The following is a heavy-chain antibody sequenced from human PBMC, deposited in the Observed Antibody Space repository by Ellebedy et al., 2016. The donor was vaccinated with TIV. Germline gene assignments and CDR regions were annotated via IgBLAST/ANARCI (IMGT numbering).Heavy chain of an antibody. CDR1: GFTFTNYA. J-gene: IGHJ3*02. Sequence: GESLKISCAASGFTFTNYAIHWVRQGPGKGLVWVSHINDDGNRITYADSVKGRFAISRDIAKNTLYLQMDSLRAEDTAVYYCVRDRMGVTYTFDMWGQGTMVTVSS. CDR2: INDDGNRI. CDR3: VRDRMGVTYTFDM. V-gene: IGHV3-74*01. D-gene: IGHD2-21*01.